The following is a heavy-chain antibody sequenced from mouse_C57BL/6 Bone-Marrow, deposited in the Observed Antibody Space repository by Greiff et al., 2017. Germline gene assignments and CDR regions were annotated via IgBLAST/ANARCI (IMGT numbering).Heavy chain of an antibody. V-gene: IGHV6-3*01. CDR1: GFTFSNYW. CDR3: SPRGDWYFDV. J-gene: IGHJ2*01. D-gene: IGHD1-1*02. Sequence: VQLKESGGGLVQPGGSMKLSCVASGFTFSNYWMNWVRQSPEKGLEWVGQIRLKSDNYATHYAESVKGRFTISLDDSKSSVYLQMKNLRAADTGCYYCSPRGDWYFDVWGQGTTLTVSA. CDR2: IRLKSDNYAT.